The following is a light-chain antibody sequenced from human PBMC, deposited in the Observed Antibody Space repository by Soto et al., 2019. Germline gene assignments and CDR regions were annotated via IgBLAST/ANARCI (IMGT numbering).Light chain of an antibody. V-gene: IGKV3-20*01. Sequence: EIVLTQSPGTLSLSPGDRATLSCRASQSFSTSYLAWYQHQPGQAPRLLIYNTFTRATVIPDRFSGSGSGTDFTLTISILEPEDFAVYYCQQYGGSPFTFGPGTKLDIK. J-gene: IGKJ3*01. CDR3: QQYGGSPFT. CDR2: NTF. CDR1: QSFSTSY.